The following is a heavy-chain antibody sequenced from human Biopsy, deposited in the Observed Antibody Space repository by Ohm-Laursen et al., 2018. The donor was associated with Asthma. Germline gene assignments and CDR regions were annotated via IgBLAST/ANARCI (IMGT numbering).Heavy chain of an antibody. CDR2: GGSYYDGGLK. CDR1: GFTFRSYA. J-gene: IGHJ4*02. V-gene: IGHV3-30-3*01. Sequence: SLRLSCAASGFTFRSYAMHWVRQAPGKGLEWVAVGGSYYDGGLKYYADSVNGRFTVSRDDSKNTLYLQMNSLRPDDTAVYYCARDVMEWYLPAFDSWGQGTPVTVSS. D-gene: IGHD3-3*01. CDR3: ARDVMEWYLPAFDS.